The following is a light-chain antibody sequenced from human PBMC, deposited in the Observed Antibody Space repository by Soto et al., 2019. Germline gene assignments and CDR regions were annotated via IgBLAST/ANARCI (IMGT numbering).Light chain of an antibody. J-gene: IGLJ1*01. V-gene: IGLV2-8*01. CDR3: SSYAGSNNV. CDR1: SSDVGGYNY. CDR2: EVS. Sequence: QSALTRPPSASGSPGQSVTISCTGTSSDVGGYNYVSWYQQHPGKAPKLMIYEVSKRPSGVPDRFSGSKSGNTASLTVSGLQAEDEADYYCSSYAGSNNVFGTGTKLTVL.